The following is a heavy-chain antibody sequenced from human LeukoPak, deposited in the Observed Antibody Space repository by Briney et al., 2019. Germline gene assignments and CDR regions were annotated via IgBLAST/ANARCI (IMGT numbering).Heavy chain of an antibody. Sequence: GALRLSCAASGFTFSSYAMSWVRQAPGKGLEWVPAISGSGGSTYYADSVKGRFTISRDNSKNTLYLQMNSLRAEDTAVYYCAKESCSSTSCYIFDYWGQGTLVTVSS. V-gene: IGHV3-23*01. CDR3: AKESCSSTSCYIFDY. CDR1: GFTFSSYA. CDR2: ISGSGGST. J-gene: IGHJ4*02. D-gene: IGHD2-2*02.